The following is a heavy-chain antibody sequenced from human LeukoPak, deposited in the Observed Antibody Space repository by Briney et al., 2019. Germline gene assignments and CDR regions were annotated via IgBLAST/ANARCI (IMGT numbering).Heavy chain of an antibody. V-gene: IGHV3-23*01. Sequence: GSLRLSCAASGFTFSSYAMSWVRQAPGKGLEWVSAIRGSGDRTHYADSVEGRFTISRDNSKNTLYLQMNSLRAEDTAVYYCAKDSKIVGATFRSYHYMDVWGKGTAVTVSS. CDR3: AKDSKIVGATFRSYHYMDV. CDR2: IRGSGDRT. CDR1: GFTFSSYA. D-gene: IGHD1-26*01. J-gene: IGHJ6*03.